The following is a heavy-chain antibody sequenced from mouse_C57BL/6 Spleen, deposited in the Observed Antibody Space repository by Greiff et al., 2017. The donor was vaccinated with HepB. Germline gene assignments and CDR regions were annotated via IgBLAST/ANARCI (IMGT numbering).Heavy chain of an antibody. V-gene: IGHV1-15*01. Sequence: QVQLQQSGAELVRPGASVTLSCKASGYTFTDYEMHWVKQTPVHGLEWIGAIDPETGGTAYNQKFKGKAILTADKSSSTAYMELRSLTSEDSAVYYCTRRYYGREGYFDYWGQGTTLTVSS. CDR3: TRRYYGREGYFDY. CDR2: IDPETGGT. J-gene: IGHJ2*01. D-gene: IGHD1-1*01. CDR1: GYTFTDYE.